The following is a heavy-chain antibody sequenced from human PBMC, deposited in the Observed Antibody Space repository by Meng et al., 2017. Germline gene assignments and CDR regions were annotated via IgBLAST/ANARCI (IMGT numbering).Heavy chain of an antibody. CDR1: GFTFSSYG. CDR3: AKDRIAVAGTYYFDY. D-gene: IGHD6-19*01. Sequence: GESLKISCAASGFTFSSYGMHWVRQAPGKGLEWGAVIWYDGSNKYYADSVKGRFTISRDNSKNTLYLQMNSLRAEDTAVYYCAKDRIAVAGTYYFDYWGQGTLVTVSS. CDR2: IWYDGSNK. J-gene: IGHJ4*02. V-gene: IGHV3-33*06.